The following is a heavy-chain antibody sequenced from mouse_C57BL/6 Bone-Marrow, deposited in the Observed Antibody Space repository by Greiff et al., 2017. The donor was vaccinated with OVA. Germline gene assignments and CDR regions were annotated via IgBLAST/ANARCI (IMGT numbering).Heavy chain of an antibody. V-gene: IGHV14-4*01. J-gene: IGHJ4*01. CDR1: GFNIKDDY. D-gene: IGHD1-1*01. Sequence: VQLQQSGAELVRPGASVKLSCTASGFNIKDDYMHWVKQRPEQGLEWIGWIDPENGDTEYASKFQGKATITADTSSNTAYLQLSSLTSEDTAVYYCTTGSYYYGSSYYAMDYWGQGTSVTVSS. CDR2: IDPENGDT. CDR3: TTGSYYYGSSYYAMDY.